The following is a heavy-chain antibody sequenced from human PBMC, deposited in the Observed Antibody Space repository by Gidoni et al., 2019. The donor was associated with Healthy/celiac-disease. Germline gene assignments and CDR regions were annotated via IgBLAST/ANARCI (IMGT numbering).Heavy chain of an antibody. CDR3: AKGKSSSWYEPLDY. J-gene: IGHJ4*02. Sequence: EVQLVESGGGLVQPGRSLRLSCAASGLTFDDYAMHWVRQAPGKGLEWVSGISWNSGSIGYADSVKGRFTISRDNAKNSLYLQMNSLRAEDTALYYCAKGKSSSWYEPLDYWGQGTLVTVSS. D-gene: IGHD6-13*01. CDR1: GLTFDDYA. CDR2: ISWNSGSI. V-gene: IGHV3-9*01.